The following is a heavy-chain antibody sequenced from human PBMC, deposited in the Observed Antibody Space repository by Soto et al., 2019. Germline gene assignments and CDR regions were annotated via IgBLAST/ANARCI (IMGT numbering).Heavy chain of an antibody. D-gene: IGHD3-3*01. Sequence: ASVKVSCKASGYTFTSYDINWVRQATGQGREWMGWMNPNSGNTGHAQKFQGRVTMTRNTSISTAYMELSSLRSEHTAVYYCARGPLPFWSGYYNGYYYYGMDVWGQGTTVTVSS. CDR3: ARGPLPFWSGYYNGYYYYGMDV. CDR2: MNPNSGNT. CDR1: GYTFTSYD. J-gene: IGHJ6*02. V-gene: IGHV1-8*01.